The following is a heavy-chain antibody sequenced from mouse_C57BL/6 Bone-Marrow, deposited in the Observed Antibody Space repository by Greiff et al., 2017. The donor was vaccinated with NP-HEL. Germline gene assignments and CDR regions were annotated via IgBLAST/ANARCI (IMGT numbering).Heavy chain of an antibody. Sequence: VESGGGLVQPGGSLKLSCAASGFTFSDYYMYWVRQTPEKRLEWVAYICNGGGSTYYPDTVKGRFTITRDNAKNTLYLQMSLLKSEDTAMYYCARPGATVVATGAMDYWGQGTSVTVSS. CDR2: ICNGGGST. D-gene: IGHD1-1*01. V-gene: IGHV5-12*01. J-gene: IGHJ4*01. CDR1: GFTFSDYY. CDR3: ARPGATVVATGAMDY.